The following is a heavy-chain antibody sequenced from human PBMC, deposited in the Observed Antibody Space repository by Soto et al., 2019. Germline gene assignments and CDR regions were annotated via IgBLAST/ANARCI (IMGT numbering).Heavy chain of an antibody. D-gene: IGHD6-6*01. Sequence: QVQLVQSGAEVRKPGASVKVSCKTSGYTFTDYYINWVRQAPGQGLEWMGRIIPGGGDTNYAQKFQGRVTMTTDTSVNTASMELSRLTSDDTALYYCARPYPYSSSPNLWFWGQGTLGTVSS. CDR2: IIPGGGDT. CDR1: GYTFTDYY. V-gene: IGHV1-2*02. CDR3: ARPYPYSSSPNLWF. J-gene: IGHJ4*02.